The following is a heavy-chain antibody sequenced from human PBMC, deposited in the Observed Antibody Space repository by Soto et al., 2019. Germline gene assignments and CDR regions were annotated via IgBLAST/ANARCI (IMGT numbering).Heavy chain of an antibody. V-gene: IGHV3-9*01. J-gene: IGHJ3*02. D-gene: IGHD4-17*01. CDR3: AKGNYGDWGAFDI. CDR1: GFTFDDYD. CDR2: ISWNSFSI. Sequence: EVQLVESGGGLVQPGRSLRLSCAASGFTFDDYDMHWVRHTPGKGLEWVSGISWNSFSIDYADSVKGRFTISRDNAKHSLYLQMNSLRAEDTALYYCAKGNYGDWGAFDIWGQGTMVTVSS.